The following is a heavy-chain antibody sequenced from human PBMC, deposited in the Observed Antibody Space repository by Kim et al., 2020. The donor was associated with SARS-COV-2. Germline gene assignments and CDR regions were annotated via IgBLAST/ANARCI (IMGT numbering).Heavy chain of an antibody. V-gene: IGHV1-8*01. CDR2: MNPHSGNT. CDR3: ARLGAAGTYYYQYAKDV. J-gene: IGHJ6*02. CDR1: GYTVTTYD. Sequence: ASVKVSCKASGYTVTTYDINWVRQATGQGLEWMGWMNPHSGNTGYAQKFQGRVTMTRNTSISTAYMELSSLRSEDTAVYYCARLGAAGTYYYQYAKDVWGQGTTVTVSS. D-gene: IGHD6-13*01.